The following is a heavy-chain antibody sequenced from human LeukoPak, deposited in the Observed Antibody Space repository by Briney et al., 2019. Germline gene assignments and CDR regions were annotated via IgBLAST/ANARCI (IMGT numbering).Heavy chain of an antibody. CDR2: ISGSGGST. D-gene: IGHD5-24*01. V-gene: IGHV3-23*01. CDR1: GFTLSSYA. CDR3: AKAFFMEMATIKGGFDY. J-gene: IGHJ4*02. Sequence: GGSLRLSCAASGFTLSSYAMSWVRQAPGKGLEWVSAISGSGGSTYYADSVKGRFTISRDNSKNTLYLQMNSLRAEDTAVYYCAKAFFMEMATIKGGFDYWGQGTLVTVSS.